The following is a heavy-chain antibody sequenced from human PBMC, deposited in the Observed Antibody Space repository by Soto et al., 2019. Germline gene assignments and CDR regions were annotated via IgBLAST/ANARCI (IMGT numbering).Heavy chain of an antibody. CDR2: IWYDGSNK. Sequence: QVQLVESGGGVVQPGRSLRLSCAASGFTFSSYGMHWVRQAPGKGLEWVAGIWYDGSNKYYAASVMGRFTISRDNSKNTLYLRKNSVKAEDMAVCCCASEGESDTARLDYWGQRTVVAVSS. V-gene: IGHV3-33*01. J-gene: IGHJ4*02. D-gene: IGHD5-18*01. CDR1: GFTFSSYG. CDR3: ASEGESDTARLDY.